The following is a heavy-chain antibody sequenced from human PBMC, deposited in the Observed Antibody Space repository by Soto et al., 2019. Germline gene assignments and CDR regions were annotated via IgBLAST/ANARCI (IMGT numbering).Heavy chain of an antibody. D-gene: IGHD3-10*01. J-gene: IGHJ4*02. CDR2: INHSGST. CDR3: ARDQTMGRGPNGR. V-gene: IGHV4-34*01. Sequence: RQPPGKGLEWIGEINHSGSTNYNPSLKSRVTISVDTSKNQFSLKLSSVTAADTAVYYCARDQTMGRGPNGRWGQRILVTV.